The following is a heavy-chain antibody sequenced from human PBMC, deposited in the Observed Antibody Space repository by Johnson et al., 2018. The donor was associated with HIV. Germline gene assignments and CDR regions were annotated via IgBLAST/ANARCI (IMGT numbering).Heavy chain of an antibody. CDR3: ARDQFRKGWDQLGVDAFDI. Sequence: VESGGGVVRPGRSLRLSCAASGFTFSSYGMHWVRQAPGKGLEWVAVISYDGSNKYYADSVKGRFTISRDNSTNTLALQMNSLRAEDTAVYYCARDQFRKGWDQLGVDAFDIWGQGTMVTVSS. CDR2: ISYDGSNK. V-gene: IGHV3-30*03. CDR1: GFTFSSYG. D-gene: IGHD1-26*01. J-gene: IGHJ3*02.